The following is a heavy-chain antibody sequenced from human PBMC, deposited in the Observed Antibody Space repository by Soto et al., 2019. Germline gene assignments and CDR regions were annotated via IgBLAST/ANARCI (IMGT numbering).Heavy chain of an antibody. CDR2: IYYSGST. CDR1: GGSISSSSYY. V-gene: IGHV4-39*01. Sequence: QLQLQESGPGLVKPSETLSLTCTVSGGSISSSSYYWGWIRQPPGKGLEWIGSIYYSGSTYYNPSLKSRVTISVDTSKNQFSLKLSSVTAADTAVYYCARELLWFGAYYFDYWGQGTLVTVSS. D-gene: IGHD3-10*01. J-gene: IGHJ4*02. CDR3: ARELLWFGAYYFDY.